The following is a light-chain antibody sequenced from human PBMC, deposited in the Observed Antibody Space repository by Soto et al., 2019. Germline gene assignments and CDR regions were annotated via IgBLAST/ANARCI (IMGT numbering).Light chain of an antibody. Sequence: EIVLTQSPVTLSLSPGERATLSCRPGQGVTTNFAWYQHKPGQPPRLLIYDVSIRATGVPARFSGTGSETDFTLTISGLQSEDSAVYFCQQYNNSPFSFGQGTRLEI. CDR2: DVS. CDR1: QGVTTN. V-gene: IGKV3-15*01. J-gene: IGKJ5*01. CDR3: QQYNNSPFS.